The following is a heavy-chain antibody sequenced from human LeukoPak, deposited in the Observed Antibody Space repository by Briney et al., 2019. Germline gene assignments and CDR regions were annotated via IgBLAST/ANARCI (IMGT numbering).Heavy chain of an antibody. CDR1: GGSISSGDYY. CDR3: AREGGGYCSGGSCFQIDY. J-gene: IGHJ4*02. D-gene: IGHD2-15*01. CDR2: IYYSGST. V-gene: IGHV4-30-4*01. Sequence: SETLSLTCTVSGGSISSGDYYWSWIRQPPGKGLEWIGYIYYSGSTYYNPSLKSRVTISVDTSKNQFSLKLSSVTAADTAVYYCAREGGGYCSGGSCFQIDYWGQGTLVTVSS.